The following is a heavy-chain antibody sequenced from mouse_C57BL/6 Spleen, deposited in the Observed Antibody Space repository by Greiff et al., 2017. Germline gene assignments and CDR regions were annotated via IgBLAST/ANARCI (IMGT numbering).Heavy chain of an antibody. J-gene: IGHJ4*01. V-gene: IGHV2-2*01. CDR2: IWRGGST. D-gene: IGHD2-3*01. CDR3: ARKGVYDGYRYYAMDY. Sequence: VQLQESGPGLVQPSQSLSITCTVSGFSLTSYGVHWVRQSPGKGLEWLGVIWRGGSTDYNAAFISRLNISKDNSKSQVFFKMNSLQADDTAIYYGARKGVYDGYRYYAMDYWGQGTSVTVSS. CDR1: GFSLTSYG.